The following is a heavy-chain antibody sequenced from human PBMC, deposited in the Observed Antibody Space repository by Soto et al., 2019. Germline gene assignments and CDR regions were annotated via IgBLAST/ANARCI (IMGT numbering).Heavy chain of an antibody. CDR1: GGSISSSSYY. Sequence: SETLSLTCTVSGGSISSSSYYWGWIRQPPGKGLEWVGYIYYTGSTNYNPSLKSRVTVSIDTSKNQFSLILSSVTAADTAVYYCARITRSPNSGYFDYWGQGALVTVSS. D-gene: IGHD7-27*01. CDR3: ARITRSPNSGYFDY. V-gene: IGHV4-61*05. J-gene: IGHJ4*02. CDR2: IYYTGST.